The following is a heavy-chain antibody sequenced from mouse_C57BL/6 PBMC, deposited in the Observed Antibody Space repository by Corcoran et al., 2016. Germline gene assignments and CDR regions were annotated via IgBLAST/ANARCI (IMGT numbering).Heavy chain of an antibody. Sequence: DVQLQESGPGLVKPSQSLSLTCSVTGYSITSGYYWNWIRQFPGNKLEWMGYISYDGSNNYNPSLKNRISITRDTSKNQFFLKLNSVTTEDTATYYCARKEGYFHYWGQGTTLTVSS. CDR2: ISYDGSN. CDR1: GYSITSGYY. J-gene: IGHJ2*01. CDR3: ARKEGYFHY. V-gene: IGHV3-6*01.